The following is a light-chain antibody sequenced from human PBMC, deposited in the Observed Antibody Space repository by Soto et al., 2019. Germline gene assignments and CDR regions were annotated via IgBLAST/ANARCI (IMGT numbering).Light chain of an antibody. CDR2: GAS. Sequence: AIRMTQSPSSFSASTGDRVTITCRASQGISTYLAWYHQKPGKAPKLLIYGASTLQTGVPSRFSGSGSGTDFTLTISSLQYEDFATYYCQQYFGYPRTFGQGTKVDIK. CDR3: QQYFGYPRT. CDR1: QGISTY. J-gene: IGKJ1*01. V-gene: IGKV1-8*01.